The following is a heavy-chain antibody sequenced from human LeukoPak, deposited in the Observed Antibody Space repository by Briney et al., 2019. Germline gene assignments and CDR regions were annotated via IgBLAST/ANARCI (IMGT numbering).Heavy chain of an antibody. D-gene: IGHD2-21*02. CDR2: ISYDGSNK. Sequence: PGGSLRLSCAASGFPFSSYGMHWVRQAPGKGLEWVAVISYDGSNKYYADSVKGRFTISRDNSKNTLYLQMNSLRAEDTAVYYCAKTGCGGDCYPDLPHFDYWGQGTLVTVSS. J-gene: IGHJ4*02. CDR1: GFPFSSYG. V-gene: IGHV3-30*18. CDR3: AKTGCGGDCYPDLPHFDY.